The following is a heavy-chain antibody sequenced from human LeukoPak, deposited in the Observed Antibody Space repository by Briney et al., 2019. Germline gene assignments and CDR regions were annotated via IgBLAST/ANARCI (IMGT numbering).Heavy chain of an antibody. CDR3: ARDNDWAFHY. J-gene: IGHJ4*02. CDR1: GFTFSNYV. CDR2: INHNGEMI. Sequence: PGGSLRLSCAASGFTFSNYVMRWVRQAPGKGLEWVSYINHNGEMIFYPDFVKGRFTISRDNAKNSLYLQMNSLRDEDTAVYYCARDNDWAFHYWGQGTLVTVSS. D-gene: IGHD3-9*01. V-gene: IGHV3-48*02.